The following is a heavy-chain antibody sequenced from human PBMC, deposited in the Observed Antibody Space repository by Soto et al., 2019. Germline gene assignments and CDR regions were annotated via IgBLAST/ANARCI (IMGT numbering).Heavy chain of an antibody. J-gene: IGHJ6*02. D-gene: IGHD3-10*01. Sequence: GSLRLSCAASGFTFSSYGMHWVRQAPGKGLEWVAVLWYDGSNKYFADSVKGRFTISRDNSKNTLYLQMNSLRAEDTAVYYCARGLLWFGYYYGMDVWGQGTTVTVSS. CDR3: ARGLLWFGYYYGMDV. CDR1: GFTFSSYG. CDR2: LWYDGSNK. V-gene: IGHV3-33*01.